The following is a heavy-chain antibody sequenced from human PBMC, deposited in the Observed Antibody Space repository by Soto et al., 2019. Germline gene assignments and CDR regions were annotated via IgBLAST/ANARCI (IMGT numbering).Heavy chain of an antibody. CDR2: IYYSGST. V-gene: IGHV4-59*01. J-gene: IGHJ4*02. CDR1: GGSISSYY. Sequence: SETLSLTCTVSGGSISSYYWSWIRQPPGKGLEWFGYIYYSGSTNYNPSLKSRVTISVDTSKNQFSLKLSSVTAADTAVYYCARQWLVQDPFDYWGQGTLVTVSS. CDR3: ARQWLVQDPFDY. D-gene: IGHD6-19*01.